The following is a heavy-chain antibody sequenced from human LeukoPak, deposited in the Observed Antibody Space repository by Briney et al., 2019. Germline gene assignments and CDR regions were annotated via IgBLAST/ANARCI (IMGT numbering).Heavy chain of an antibody. CDR1: GGSISRYY. CDR2: IYTSGST. V-gene: IGHV4-4*07. CDR3: ARDRDDFWSGYSYGMDV. Sequence: SETLSLTCTVSGGSISRYYWSWIRQPAGKGLEGIGRIYTSGSTNYNPSLKSRVTMSVDTSKNQFSLKLSSVTAADTAVYYCARDRDDFWSGYSYGMDVWGQGTTVTVSS. J-gene: IGHJ6*02. D-gene: IGHD3-3*01.